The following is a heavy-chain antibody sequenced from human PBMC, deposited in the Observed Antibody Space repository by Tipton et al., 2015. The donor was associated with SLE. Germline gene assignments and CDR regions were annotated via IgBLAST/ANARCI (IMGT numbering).Heavy chain of an antibody. Sequence: SLRLSCAASGFTFSSYAMHWVRQAPGKGLEWVAVISYDGSNKYYAESVKGRFTISRDNSKNTLYLQMNSLRAEDTAVYYCARDGGMDAFDIWGQGTMVTVSS. V-gene: IGHV3-30*04. CDR2: ISYDGSNK. CDR3: ARDGGMDAFDI. J-gene: IGHJ3*02. D-gene: IGHD3-16*01. CDR1: GFTFSSYA.